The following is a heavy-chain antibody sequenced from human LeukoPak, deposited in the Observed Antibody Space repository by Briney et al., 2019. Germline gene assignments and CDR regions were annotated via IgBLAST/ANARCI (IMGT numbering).Heavy chain of an antibody. D-gene: IGHD6-13*01. V-gene: IGHV3-23*01. CDR1: GFTFSSYA. Sequence: PGGSLRLSCAASGFTFSSYAMSWVRQAPGKGLEWVSAISGSGGSTYYADSAKGRFTISRDNSKNTLYLQMNSLRAEDTAVYYCAKDRSSWYANWFDPWGQGTLVTVSS. CDR2: ISGSGGST. CDR3: AKDRSSWYANWFDP. J-gene: IGHJ5*02.